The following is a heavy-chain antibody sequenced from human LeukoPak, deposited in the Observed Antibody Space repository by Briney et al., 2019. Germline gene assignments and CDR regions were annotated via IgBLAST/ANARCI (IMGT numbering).Heavy chain of an antibody. D-gene: IGHD2-2*01. CDR1: GFTFSSYE. V-gene: IGHV3-48*01. CDR3: ARDVVGSLHAFDI. J-gene: IGHJ3*02. Sequence: GGSLRLSCAASGFTFSSYEMNWVRQAPGKGLEWVSYISSSSSTIYYADSVKGRFTISRDNAKNSLYLQMNSLRAEDTAVYYCARDVVGSLHAFDIWGQGTMVTVSS. CDR2: ISSSSSTI.